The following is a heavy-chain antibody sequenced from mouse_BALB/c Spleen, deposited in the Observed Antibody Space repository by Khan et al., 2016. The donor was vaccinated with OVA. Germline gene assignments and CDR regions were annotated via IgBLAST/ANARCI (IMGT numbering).Heavy chain of an antibody. J-gene: IGHJ2*01. CDR3: ARRRTGYYFDY. CDR2: INPRSGYT. V-gene: IGHV1-4*02. CDR1: GYTFSSYT. Sequence: QVQLQQSAAELARPGASVKMSCKASGYTFSSYTMHWVKQRPGQGLEWIGYINPRSGYTECNQKFKDKTTLPADKSSNTAYMQLSSLTSEDSAVYDCARRRTGYYFDYWGQGTTRTVSS.